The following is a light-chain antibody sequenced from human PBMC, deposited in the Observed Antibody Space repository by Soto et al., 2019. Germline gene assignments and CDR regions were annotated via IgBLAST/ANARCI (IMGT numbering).Light chain of an antibody. CDR1: QSVGRNY. J-gene: IGKJ1*01. V-gene: IGKV3-20*01. CDR3: HQYAYSPWT. Sequence: EIVLTQSPGTLSLSPGERATLSCRASQSVGRNYLAWYQQKPGQAPRLLIYNASNRATGIPDRFSGSGSGTDFTLTINRLEPEDFAVYYCHQYAYSPWTFGQGTKVDI. CDR2: NAS.